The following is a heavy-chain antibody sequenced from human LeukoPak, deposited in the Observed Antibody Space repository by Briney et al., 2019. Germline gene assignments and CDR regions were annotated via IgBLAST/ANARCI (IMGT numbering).Heavy chain of an antibody. Sequence: ASLKVSCKASGYTFTSYGISWVRQAPGQGLEWMGWISAYNGNTNYAQKLQGRVTMTTDTSTTTAYMELRSLRSDDTAVYYCARAAWGAVVAATDWFDPWGQGTLVTVSS. CDR3: ARAAWGAVVAATDWFDP. J-gene: IGHJ5*02. D-gene: IGHD2-15*01. CDR2: ISAYNGNT. CDR1: GYTFTSYG. V-gene: IGHV1-18*01.